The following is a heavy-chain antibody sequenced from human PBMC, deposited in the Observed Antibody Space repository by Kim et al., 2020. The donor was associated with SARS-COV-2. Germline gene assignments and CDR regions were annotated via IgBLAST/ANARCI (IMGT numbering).Heavy chain of an antibody. CDR3: ARAPSHQWGWGMDV. V-gene: IGHV1-46*01. D-gene: IGHD2-15*01. Sequence: AQKVQGRVPTTRDTSTSTVYMELSSLRSEDTAVYYCARAPSHQWGWGMDVWGQGTTVTVSS. J-gene: IGHJ6*02.